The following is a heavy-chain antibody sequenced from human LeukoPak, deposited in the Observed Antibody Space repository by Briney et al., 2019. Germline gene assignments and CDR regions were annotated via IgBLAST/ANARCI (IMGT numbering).Heavy chain of an antibody. J-gene: IGHJ4*02. V-gene: IGHV3-23*01. CDR1: GFTFSSYT. CDR3: AKTRFTVTNSFDY. Sequence: PGGSLRLSCAASGFTFSSYTMNWVRQAPGKGLEWVSTISGSGGSTYYADSGISGSGGSTYYADSVKGRFTISRDDSKNTLYLQMNSLRADDTAVYYCAKTRFTVTNSFDYWGQGTLVTVSS. CDR2: ISGSGGSTYYADSGISGSGGST. D-gene: IGHD4-11*01.